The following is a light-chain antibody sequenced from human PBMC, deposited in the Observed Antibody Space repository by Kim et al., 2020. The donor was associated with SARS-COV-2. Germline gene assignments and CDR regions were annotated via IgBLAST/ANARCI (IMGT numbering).Light chain of an antibody. CDR1: QDVSNS. CDR3: QKYNSAPLT. J-gene: IGKJ4*01. V-gene: IGKV1-27*01. CDR2: AAS. Sequence: ASVGARVTITCRASQDVSNSLAWYQQKPGKVPKLLIYAASALQSGVPSRFSGSGSGTDFTLSISSLQPEDVAIYYCQKYNSAPLTFGGGTKVDIK.